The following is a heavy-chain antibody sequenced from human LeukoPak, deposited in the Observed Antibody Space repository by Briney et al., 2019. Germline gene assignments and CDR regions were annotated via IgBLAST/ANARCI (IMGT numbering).Heavy chain of an antibody. CDR2: IDPNSGAT. J-gene: IGHJ5*02. CDR3: ARVGATYSGDP. CDR1: GYTFTDYY. V-gene: IGHV1-2*02. D-gene: IGHD1-26*01. Sequence: GASVKVSCKASGYTFTDYYIHWVRQAPGQGLEWMAWIDPNSGATNYAQKFQGRITMTRDTSISTAYMELSRLRSGDTAVYYCARVGATYSGDPWGQGTLVTVSS.